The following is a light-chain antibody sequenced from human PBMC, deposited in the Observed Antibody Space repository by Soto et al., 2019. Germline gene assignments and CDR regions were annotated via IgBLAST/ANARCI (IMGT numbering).Light chain of an antibody. V-gene: IGLV1-40*01. CDR1: SSNIGAGYD. CDR3: QSYDSSLSGYV. Sequence: QSVLTQPPSVSGAPGQRVTISCTGSSSNIGAGYDVHWYQQPPGTAPKLLIYGNSNRPSGVPDRFSGSKSGTSASLAITGRQAEDEADYYCQSYDSSLSGYVFGTG. J-gene: IGLJ1*01. CDR2: GNS.